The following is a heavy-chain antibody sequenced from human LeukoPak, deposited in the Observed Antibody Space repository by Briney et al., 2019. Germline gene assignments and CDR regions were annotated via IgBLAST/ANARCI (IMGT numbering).Heavy chain of an antibody. CDR1: GYTFTSYD. V-gene: IGHV1-8*01. D-gene: IGHD6-19*01. J-gene: IGHJ3*02. Sequence: GASVKVSCKASGYTFTSYDINWVRQATGQGLEWMGWMNPNSGNTGYAQKFQGRVTMTRNTSISTAYMELSSLRSEDTAVYYCARLHSSGWYGGDAFDIWGQGTMATVSS. CDR2: MNPNSGNT. CDR3: ARLHSSGWYGGDAFDI.